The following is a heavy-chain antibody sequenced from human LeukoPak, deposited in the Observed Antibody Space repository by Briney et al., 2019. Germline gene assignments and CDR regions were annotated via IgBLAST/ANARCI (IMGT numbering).Heavy chain of an antibody. CDR1: GLTFSSYA. V-gene: IGHV3-23*01. J-gene: IGHJ4*02. D-gene: IGHD3-9*01. Sequence: GGSLRLSCAASGLTFSSYAVSWVRQAPGRGLECVSTISDTGGPTYYADSVKGRFTISRDNSKNTLYLQMNSLRAEDTAIYYCAKGTMYYDILDYWGQGTLVTVSS. CDR2: ISDTGGPT. CDR3: AKGTMYYDILDY.